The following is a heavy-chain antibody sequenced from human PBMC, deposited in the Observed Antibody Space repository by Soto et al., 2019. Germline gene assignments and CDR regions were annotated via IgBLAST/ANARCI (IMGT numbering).Heavy chain of an antibody. J-gene: IGHJ3*02. Sequence: EVQLVESGGGLIQPGGSLRLFCAASGRTVSSNYMTWVRQSPGKGLEWVSIIYRGGGTYYADSVKGRFIVSRDDSKNTVFLQMNNLRAADTAVYYCARRDDSESFDIWGQGTVVTVSS. CDR3: ARRDDSESFDI. CDR1: GRTVSSNY. D-gene: IGHD5-18*01. CDR2: IYRGGGT. V-gene: IGHV3-53*01.